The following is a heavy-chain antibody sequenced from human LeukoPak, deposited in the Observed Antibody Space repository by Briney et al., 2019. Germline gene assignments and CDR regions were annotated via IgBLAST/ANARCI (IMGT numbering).Heavy chain of an antibody. J-gene: IGHJ5*02. CDR2: IIPILGIA. V-gene: IGHV1-69*04. CDR1: GGTFSSCA. CDR3: AREASPPNWFDP. Sequence: ASVKVSCKASGGTFSSCAISWVRQAPGQGLEWMGRIIPILGIANYAQKFQGRVTITADKSTSTAYMELSSLRSEDTAVYYCAREASPPNWFDPWGQGTLVTVSS.